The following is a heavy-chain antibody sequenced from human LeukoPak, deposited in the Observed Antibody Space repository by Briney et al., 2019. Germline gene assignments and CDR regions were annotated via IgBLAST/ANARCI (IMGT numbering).Heavy chain of an antibody. CDR3: AKGGVLTRYFGSGSYDSPDH. V-gene: IGHV3-23*01. Sequence: GGSLRLSCAASGFIFNTFAMNWVRQAPGKGLEWVAGISSSGGDTYYADSVKGRFTISRDNSKSTLYLQMNSLRAEDTALYYCAKGGVLTRYFGSGSYDSPDHWGQGTLVTVSS. J-gene: IGHJ4*02. CDR2: ISSSGGDT. D-gene: IGHD3-10*01. CDR1: GFIFNTFA.